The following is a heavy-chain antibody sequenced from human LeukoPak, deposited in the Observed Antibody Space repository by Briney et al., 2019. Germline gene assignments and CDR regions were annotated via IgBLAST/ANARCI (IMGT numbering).Heavy chain of an antibody. CDR2: IRFDGSNK. J-gene: IGHJ4*02. V-gene: IGHV3-30*02. Sequence: GGSLRLSCAASGFTFSSYGMHWVRQAPGKGLEWVAFIRFDGSNKYYADSVKGRFTISRDNSKNTLYLQMNSLRTEDTAVYYCAKDSHSGYDWGLGGNDYWGQGTLVTVSS. D-gene: IGHD5-12*01. CDR3: AKDSHSGYDWGLGGNDY. CDR1: GFTFSSYG.